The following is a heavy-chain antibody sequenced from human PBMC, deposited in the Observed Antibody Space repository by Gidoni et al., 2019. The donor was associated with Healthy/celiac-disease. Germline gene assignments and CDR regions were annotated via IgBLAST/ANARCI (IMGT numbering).Heavy chain of an antibody. Sequence: VQLVESGGVLVQPGGSLRLSCPASGFPCSSYDMNWVRQAPGKGLGWVAYISSSGSTIYYADSVKGRFTISRDNAKNSLYLQMNSLRAEDTAVYDCAREPLDGSVDYWGQGTLVTVSS. V-gene: IGHV3-48*03. J-gene: IGHJ4*02. CDR3: AREPLDGSVDY. D-gene: IGHD3-3*01. CDR1: GFPCSSYD. CDR2: ISSSGSTI.